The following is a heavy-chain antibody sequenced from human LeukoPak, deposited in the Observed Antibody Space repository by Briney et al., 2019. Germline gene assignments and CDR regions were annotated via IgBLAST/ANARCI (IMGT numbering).Heavy chain of an antibody. CDR2: IYTSGST. J-gene: IGHJ5*02. D-gene: IGHD1-1*01. Sequence: ASETLSLTCTVSGGSISSGSYYWSWIRQPAGKGLEWIGRIYTSGSTNYNPSLKSRVTISVDTSKNQFSLKLSSVTAADTAVYYCARGGGKANWFDPWGQGTLVTVSS. V-gene: IGHV4-61*02. CDR1: GGSISSGSYY. CDR3: ARGGGKANWFDP.